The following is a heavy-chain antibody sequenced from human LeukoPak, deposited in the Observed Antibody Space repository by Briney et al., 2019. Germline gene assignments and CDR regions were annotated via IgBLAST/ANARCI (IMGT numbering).Heavy chain of an antibody. CDR2: IYYSGST. CDR1: GGSISSYY. Sequence: SETLSLTCTASGGSISSYYWSWIRQPPGKGLEWIGYIYYSGSTNYNPSLKSRVTISVDTSKNQFSLKLSSVAAADTAVYYCARSVVGATIDPWGQGTLVTVSS. D-gene: IGHD1-26*01. V-gene: IGHV4-59*01. CDR3: ARSVVGATIDP. J-gene: IGHJ5*02.